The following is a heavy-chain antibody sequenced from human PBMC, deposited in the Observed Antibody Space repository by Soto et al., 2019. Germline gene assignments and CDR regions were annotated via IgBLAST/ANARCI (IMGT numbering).Heavy chain of an antibody. J-gene: IGHJ6*02. CDR1: CGSFSGYY. CDR2: INHSGST. D-gene: IGHD2-21*02. CDR3: ARVTGMDV. Sequence: ASETLSLTCAVYCGSFSGYYWSWIRQPPGKGLEWIGEINHSGSTNYNPSLKRRVTISVDTSKKQFSLNLSSVTAADTAVYYCARVTGMDVWGQGTTVTVSS. V-gene: IGHV4-34*01.